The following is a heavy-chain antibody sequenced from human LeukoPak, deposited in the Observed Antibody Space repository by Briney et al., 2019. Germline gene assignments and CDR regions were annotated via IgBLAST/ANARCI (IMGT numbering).Heavy chain of an antibody. CDR1: GDSITSNTHY. J-gene: IGHJ4*02. Sequence: SETLSLTCTVSGDSITSNTHYWGWIRQPPGKGLEWIGSIYYSGSSYSNPSLRSRVTLSVDTSKSQFSVKLSSVTAADTAVYYCARTSYGPPSPFDYWGQGTLVTVSS. CDR3: ARTSYGPPSPFDY. CDR2: IYYSGSS. V-gene: IGHV4-39*01. D-gene: IGHD5-18*01.